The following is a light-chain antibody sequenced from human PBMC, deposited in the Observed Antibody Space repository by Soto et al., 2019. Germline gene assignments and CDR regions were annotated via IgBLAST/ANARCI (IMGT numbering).Light chain of an antibody. J-gene: IGKJ1*01. CDR3: QQYNSYSSWT. CDR2: DAS. Sequence: DVQMTQSPSSLSALVGDRVTITCRASQSLNSLLAWYQQKPGRAPKLLIYDASTLESGVPSRFSGSGSGIEFTLTISSLQTDDFETYYCQQYNSYSSWTFGQGTKVDI. V-gene: IGKV1-5*01. CDR1: QSLNSL.